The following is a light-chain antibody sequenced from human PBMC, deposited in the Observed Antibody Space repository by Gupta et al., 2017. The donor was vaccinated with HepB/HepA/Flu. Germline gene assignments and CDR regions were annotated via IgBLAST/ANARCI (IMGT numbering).Light chain of an antibody. CDR1: TIDIGSYNL. J-gene: IGLJ1*01. Sequence: HSDLTPPVSVSGSPGQSITISCVGTTIDIGSYNLVSWYQHSPGRAPKLIICEVSDRPSGISHRLSGSKSSNTTFLTISALQNEDEAYYYCCSYAGGIYVFGSGTKVTV. CDR3: CSYAGGIYV. V-gene: IGLV2-23*02. CDR2: EVS.